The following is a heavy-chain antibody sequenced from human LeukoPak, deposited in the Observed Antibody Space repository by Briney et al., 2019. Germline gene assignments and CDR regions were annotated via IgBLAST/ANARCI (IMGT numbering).Heavy chain of an antibody. CDR1: GFTFSSYE. V-gene: IGHV3-48*03. J-gene: IGHJ6*04. CDR3: AELGITMIGGV. Sequence: GGTLRLSCAASGFTFSSYEMNWVRQAPGKGLEWVSYISSSGSTIYYADSVRGRFTISRDNAKNSLYLQMNSLRAEDTAVYYCAELGITMIGGVWGKGTTVTISS. CDR2: ISSSGSTI. D-gene: IGHD3-10*02.